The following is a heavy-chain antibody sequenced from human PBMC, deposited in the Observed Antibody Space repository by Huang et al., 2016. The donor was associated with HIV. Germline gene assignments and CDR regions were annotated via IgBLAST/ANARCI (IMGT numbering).Heavy chain of an antibody. CDR2: IITVFVTA. D-gene: IGHD6-13*01. CDR1: GGTFSSYA. Sequence: QVQLVQSGAEVKKPGSSVKVSCKASGGTFSSYAISWGRQAPGQGLEWMGGIITVFVTANYAQQFQGRVTMTADASTSTAYMELSSLRSEDTAVYYCAREPGIAVPGTVWYFDLWGRGTLVTVSS. J-gene: IGHJ2*01. V-gene: IGHV1-69*13. CDR3: AREPGIAVPGTVWYFDL.